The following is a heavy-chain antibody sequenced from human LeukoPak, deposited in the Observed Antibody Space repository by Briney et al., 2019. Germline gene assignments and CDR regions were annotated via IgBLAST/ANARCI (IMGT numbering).Heavy chain of an antibody. CDR3: ASGIQSESEGDYLYYGMDV. V-gene: IGHV3-66*01. J-gene: IGHJ6*02. D-gene: IGHD4-17*01. CDR2: MNSGGST. CDR1: GFIFSAYN. Sequence: TGGSLRLSCAASGFIFSAYNMNWVRQSPGKGLEWVSIMNSGGSTYYADSVKDRFTLSRDNSKNTLFLQMNSLRSEDTAVYYCASGIQSESEGDYLYYGMDVWGQGTTVIVSS.